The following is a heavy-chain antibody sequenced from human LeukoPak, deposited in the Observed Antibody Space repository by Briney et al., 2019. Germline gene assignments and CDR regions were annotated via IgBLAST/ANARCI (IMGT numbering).Heavy chain of an antibody. V-gene: IGHV1-18*01. Sequence: APVKVSCKASGYTFTSYGISWVRQAPGQGLEWMGWISAYNGNTNYAQKLQGRVTMTTDTSTSTAYMELRSLRSDDTAVYYCASGDMTYYYDSSGYNFDYWGQGTLVTVSS. CDR3: ASGDMTYYYDSSGYNFDY. D-gene: IGHD3-22*01. CDR1: GYTFTSYG. CDR2: ISAYNGNT. J-gene: IGHJ4*02.